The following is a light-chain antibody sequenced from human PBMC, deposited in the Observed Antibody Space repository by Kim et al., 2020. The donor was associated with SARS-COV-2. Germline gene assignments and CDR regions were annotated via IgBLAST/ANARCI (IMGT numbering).Light chain of an antibody. Sequence: ASVGDTVTITCRARKSIITYVNWYQHKSGKAPELLIYGASSLKRGGPSRFSGSGSGTDFTLTISSLQPDDFAAYYCQQSYSPPHTFGQGTKVDIK. CDR1: KSIITY. J-gene: IGKJ1*01. CDR2: GAS. V-gene: IGKV1-39*01. CDR3: QQSYSPPHT.